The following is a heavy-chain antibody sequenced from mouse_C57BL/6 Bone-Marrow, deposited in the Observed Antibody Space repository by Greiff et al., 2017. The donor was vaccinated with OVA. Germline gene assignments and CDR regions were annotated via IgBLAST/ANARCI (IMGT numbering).Heavy chain of an antibody. D-gene: IGHD2-4*01. CDR1: GFTFSSYG. CDR3: ARRRIYYDYPWFAY. CDR2: ISSGGSYT. J-gene: IGHJ3*01. V-gene: IGHV5-6*01. Sequence: VHVKQSGGDLVKPGGSLKLSCAASGFTFSSYGMSWVRQTPDKRLEWVATISSGGSYTYYPDSVKGRFTISRDNAKNTLYLQMSSLKSEDTAMDYCARRRIYYDYPWFAYWGQGTLVTVSA.